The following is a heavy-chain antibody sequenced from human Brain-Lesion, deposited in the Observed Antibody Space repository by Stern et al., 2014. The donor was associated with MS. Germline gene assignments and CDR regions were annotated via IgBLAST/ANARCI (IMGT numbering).Heavy chain of an antibody. J-gene: IGHJ4*02. CDR1: GFTYTDYW. V-gene: IGHV3-30*18. Sequence: QLVESGGGFVQPGGSLRLSCAASGFTYTDYWMRWVRQAPGKGPEWVAVISNDGNHKYYAGSVKDRFTISRDNSKNTLYLQMNSLRVEDTAVYYCAKHLAERPFDYWGQGTLVTVSS. D-gene: IGHD1-1*01. CDR2: ISNDGNHK. CDR3: AKHLAERPFDY.